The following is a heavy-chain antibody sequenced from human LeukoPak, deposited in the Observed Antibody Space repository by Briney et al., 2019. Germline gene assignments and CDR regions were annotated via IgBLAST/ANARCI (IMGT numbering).Heavy chain of an antibody. V-gene: IGHV1-2*02. CDR1: GYTFTGYY. CDR3: ARGATIRGFYFDY. J-gene: IGHJ4*02. D-gene: IGHD5-12*01. Sequence: ASVKVSCKASGYTFTGYYMHWVRQAPGQGLEWMGWINPNSGGTNYAQKFQGRVTMTRDTSISTAYTELSRLRSDDTAVYYCARGATIRGFYFDYWGQGTLVTVSS. CDR2: INPNSGGT.